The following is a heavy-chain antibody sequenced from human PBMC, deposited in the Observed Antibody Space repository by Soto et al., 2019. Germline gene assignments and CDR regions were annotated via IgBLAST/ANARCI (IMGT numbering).Heavy chain of an antibody. CDR3: TRDLAVALIDY. D-gene: IGHD6-19*01. V-gene: IGHV1-18*01. CDR2: INAHNGNT. Sequence: QVQLVQSGAEVKKPGASVKVSCKASGYTFTSYGISWVRQAPGQGLEWMGWINAHNGNTKYAQKLQGRVTMTTDTSSRPAYMALRSLRSDDTAVNYCTRDLAVALIDYWGQGTLVTVSS. CDR1: GYTFTSYG. J-gene: IGHJ4*02.